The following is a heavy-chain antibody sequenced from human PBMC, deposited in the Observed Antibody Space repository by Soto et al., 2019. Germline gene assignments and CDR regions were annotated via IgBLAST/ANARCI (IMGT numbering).Heavy chain of an antibody. Sequence: PGGSLRLSCAASGFTFDDYAMHWVRQAPGKGLEWVSGISWNSGSIGYADSVKGRFTISRDNAKNSLYLQMNSLRAEDTALYYCAKDMGSSGTHLFWGQGTLVTVSS. V-gene: IGHV3-9*01. CDR2: ISWNSGSI. J-gene: IGHJ4*02. D-gene: IGHD6-19*01. CDR3: AKDMGSSGTHLF. CDR1: GFTFDDYA.